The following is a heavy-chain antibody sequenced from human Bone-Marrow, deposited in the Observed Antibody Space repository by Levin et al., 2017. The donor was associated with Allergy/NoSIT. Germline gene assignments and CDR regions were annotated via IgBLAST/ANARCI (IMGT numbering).Heavy chain of an antibody. CDR3: TRDRAYSSFDY. V-gene: IGHV3-7*01. CDR2: INEDGSVK. Sequence: PGGSLRLSCAASGFAFTSSWMAWVRQAPGKGLEWVANINEDGSVKNYLDSVKGRFSFSRDNAKNSVFLHMNSLRAEDTAMYYCTRDRAYSSFDYWGQGILVTVSS. D-gene: IGHD2-21*01. J-gene: IGHJ4*02. CDR1: GFAFTSSW.